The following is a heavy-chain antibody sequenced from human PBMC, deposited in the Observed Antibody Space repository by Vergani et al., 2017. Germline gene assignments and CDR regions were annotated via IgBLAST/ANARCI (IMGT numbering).Heavy chain of an antibody. D-gene: IGHD3-10*01. Sequence: EVQLLESGGGLVQPGGSLRLSCAASGFTFSSYAMSWVRQAPAKGLEWVSAISGSGGSTYYADSVKGRFTISRDNSKNTLYLQMNSLRAEDTAVYYCAKAQVILLWFGGLNRGRDAFDIWGQGTMVTVSS. CDR3: AKAQVILLWFGGLNRGRDAFDI. V-gene: IGHV3-23*01. J-gene: IGHJ3*02. CDR1: GFTFSSYA. CDR2: ISGSGGST.